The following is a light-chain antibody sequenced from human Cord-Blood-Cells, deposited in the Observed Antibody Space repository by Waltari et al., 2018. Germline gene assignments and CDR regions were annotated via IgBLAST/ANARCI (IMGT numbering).Light chain of an antibody. CDR1: QSISSY. V-gene: IGKV1-39*01. Sequence: DIQMTQSPSSLSASVVDRVTITCRASQSISSYLNWYQQKPGKAPKLLIYAASSLQSGVPSRFSGSGSGTDFTLTISSQQPEDFATYYCQQSYSTPLTFGGGTKVEIK. CDR3: QQSYSTPLT. J-gene: IGKJ4*01. CDR2: AAS.